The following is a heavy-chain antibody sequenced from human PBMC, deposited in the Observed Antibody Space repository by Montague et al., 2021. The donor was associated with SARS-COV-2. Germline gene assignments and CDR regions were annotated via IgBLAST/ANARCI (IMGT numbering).Heavy chain of an antibody. CDR3: ARHSLYDFWTHDHNWFDP. CDR2: TYYSGST. J-gene: IGHJ5*02. V-gene: IGHV4-39*01. D-gene: IGHD3-3*01. Sequence: SETLSLTCTVSAGSISSSSYYCAWIRPPPGKGLEWIGSTYYSGSTYYNPSLKSRVTISVDTSKNQFSLKLSSVTAADTAVYYCARHSLYDFWTHDHNWFDPWGQGTLVTVSS. CDR1: AGSISSSSYY.